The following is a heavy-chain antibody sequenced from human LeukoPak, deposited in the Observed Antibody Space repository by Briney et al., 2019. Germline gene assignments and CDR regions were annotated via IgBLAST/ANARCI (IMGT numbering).Heavy chain of an antibody. CDR2: IKSKTDGGTT. CDR3: TTVFSGGSYFL. Sequence: GGSLTLSCAASGFTFSNAWMSWVRQAPGKGLEWTGRIKSKTDGGTTHYDAPAKGTFTISREDSKNTLHLQMNSLNTDDTDVYCCTTVFSGGSYFLWGQGTLVTVSS. D-gene: IGHD1-26*01. CDR1: GFTFSNAW. J-gene: IGHJ4*02. V-gene: IGHV3-15*01.